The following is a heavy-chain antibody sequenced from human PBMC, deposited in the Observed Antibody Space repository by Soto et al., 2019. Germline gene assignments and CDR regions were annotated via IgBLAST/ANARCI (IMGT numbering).Heavy chain of an antibody. CDR3: ASVAARRYYYYYMDV. V-gene: IGHV1-8*01. D-gene: IGHD6-6*01. CDR1: GYTFTSYD. Sequence: ASVKVSCKASGYTFTSYDINWVRQATGQGLEWMGWMNPNSGNTGYAQKFQGRVTMTRNTSISTAYMELSSLRSEDTAVYYCASVAARRYYYYYMDVWGKGTTVTVSS. CDR2: MNPNSGNT. J-gene: IGHJ6*03.